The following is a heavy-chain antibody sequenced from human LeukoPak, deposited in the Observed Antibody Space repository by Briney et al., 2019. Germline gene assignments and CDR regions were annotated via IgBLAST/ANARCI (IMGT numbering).Heavy chain of an antibody. J-gene: IGHJ4*02. CDR1: GFTSSIYR. CDR2: IRQDGSEK. CDR3: ARVEGSWERIL. Sequence: GGSLRHSCADSGFTSSIYRMSWVRQAPGKGLEWVSNIRQDGSEKFYVESVKGRFTISRDNDKSSLYLQMNSLRGEDTALYFCARVEGSWERILWGQGTLVTVS. V-gene: IGHV3-7*01. D-gene: IGHD1-26*01.